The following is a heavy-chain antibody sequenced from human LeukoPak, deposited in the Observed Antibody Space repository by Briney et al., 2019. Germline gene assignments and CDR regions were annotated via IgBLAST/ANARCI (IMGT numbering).Heavy chain of an antibody. CDR2: ISSSGSTI. V-gene: IGHV3-48*03. CDR3: ARARLTDYVWGRRTSDI. D-gene: IGHD3-16*01. Sequence: PGGSLRLSCAVSGFTFSSYEMNWVRQAPGKGLEWVSYISSSGSTIYYADSVKGRFTISRDNAKKSLYLQMNSLRAEDTAVYYCARARLTDYVWGRRTSDIWGQGTMVTISS. CDR1: GFTFSSYE. J-gene: IGHJ3*02.